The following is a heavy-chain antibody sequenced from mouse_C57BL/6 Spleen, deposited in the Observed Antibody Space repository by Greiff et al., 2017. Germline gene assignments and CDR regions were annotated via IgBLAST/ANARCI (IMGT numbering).Heavy chain of an antibody. Sequence: VQLQQPGTELVKPGASVKLSCKASGYTFTSYWMHWVKQRPGQGLEWIGNINPSNGGTNYNEKFQSKATLTVDKSSSTAYMQRSRLTSEDAAVYYCASGLRLAMDYWGQGTSVTVSS. CDR1: GYTFTSYW. D-gene: IGHD2-4*01. V-gene: IGHV1-53*01. CDR2: INPSNGGT. CDR3: ASGLRLAMDY. J-gene: IGHJ4*01.